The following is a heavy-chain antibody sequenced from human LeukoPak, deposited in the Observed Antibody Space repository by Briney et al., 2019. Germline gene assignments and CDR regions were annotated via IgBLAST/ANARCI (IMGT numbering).Heavy chain of an antibody. CDR2: MNPNSGNT. D-gene: IGHD2-2*01. V-gene: IGHV1-8*03. CDR3: ASYCSSTSCYGYAFDI. CDR1: GYTFTSYD. Sequence: ASGKVSCKASGYTFTSYDINWLRQATGQGLEWMGWMNPNSGNTGYAQKFQGRVTNTRNTSISTAYMELSSLRSEDTAVYYCASYCSSTSCYGYAFDIWGQGTMVTVSS. J-gene: IGHJ3*02.